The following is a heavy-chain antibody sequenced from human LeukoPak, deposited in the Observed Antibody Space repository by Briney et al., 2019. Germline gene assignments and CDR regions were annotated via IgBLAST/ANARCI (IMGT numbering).Heavy chain of an antibody. D-gene: IGHD3-3*01. CDR2: ISSSSTI. Sequence: GGSLRLSCAASGFTFSSYSMNWVRQAPGKGLKWVSYISSSSTIYYADSVKGRFTISRDNAKNSLYLQMNSLRAEDTAVYYCARDTAVFWSGFDYWGQGTLVTVSS. CDR3: ARDTAVFWSGFDY. CDR1: GFTFSSYS. J-gene: IGHJ4*02. V-gene: IGHV3-48*01.